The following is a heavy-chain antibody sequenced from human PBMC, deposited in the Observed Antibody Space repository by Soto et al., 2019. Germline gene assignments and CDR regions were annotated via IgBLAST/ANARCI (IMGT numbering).Heavy chain of an antibody. CDR3: ARRTQQWLVLVDY. J-gene: IGHJ4*02. Sequence: QLQLQESGPGLVKPSETLSLTCTVSGGSISSSSYYWGWIRQPPGKGLEWIGSIYYSGSTYYNPSLKSRVTISVDTSKNQFSLKLSSVTAADTAVYYCARRTQQWLVLVDYWGQGTLVTVSS. CDR2: IYYSGST. V-gene: IGHV4-39*01. CDR1: GGSISSSSYY. D-gene: IGHD6-19*01.